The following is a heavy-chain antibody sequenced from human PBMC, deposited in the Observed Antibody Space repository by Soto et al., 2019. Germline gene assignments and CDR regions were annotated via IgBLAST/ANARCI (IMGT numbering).Heavy chain of an antibody. J-gene: IGHJ3*02. D-gene: IGHD2-15*01. V-gene: IGHV4-39*01. Sequence: SETLSLTCTVSGGSISSSSYYWGWIRQPPGKGLEWIGSIYYSGSTYYNPSLKSRVTISVDTSKNQFSLKLSSVTAADTAVYYCARQRYCSGGSCYSGLYAFDIWGQGTMVTVSS. CDR2: IYYSGST. CDR3: ARQRYCSGGSCYSGLYAFDI. CDR1: GGSISSSSYY.